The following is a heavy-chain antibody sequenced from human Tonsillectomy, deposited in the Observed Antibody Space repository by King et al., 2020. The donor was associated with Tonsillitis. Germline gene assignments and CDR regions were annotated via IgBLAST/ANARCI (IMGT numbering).Heavy chain of an antibody. CDR1: GYTFTSYG. CDR3: ARAGAIVVVPAAIRAYYYGMDV. CDR2: ISAYNGNT. V-gene: IGHV1-18*04. Sequence: VQLVQSGAEVKKPGASVKVSCKASGYTFTSYGISWVRQAPGQGLEWMGWISAYNGNTNYAQKLQGRVTMTTDTSTSTAYMELRSLRSDDTAVYYCARAGAIVVVPAAIRAYYYGMDVWGQGTTVTVS. D-gene: IGHD2-2*01. J-gene: IGHJ6*02.